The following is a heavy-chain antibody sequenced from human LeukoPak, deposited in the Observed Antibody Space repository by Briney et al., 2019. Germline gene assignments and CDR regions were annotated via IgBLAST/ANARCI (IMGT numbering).Heavy chain of an antibody. D-gene: IGHD3-16*01. Sequence: GGSLRLSCAASGFTFSTYSMNWVRQAPGKGLEWVSSISSSSTYILYADSVKGRFTIYRDNAKNSLYLQMNSLRPEDTAVYYCARDSRGTTFDYWGQGTLVTVSS. CDR1: GFTFSTYS. CDR3: ARDSRGTTFDY. V-gene: IGHV3-21*06. CDR2: ISSSSTYI. J-gene: IGHJ4*02.